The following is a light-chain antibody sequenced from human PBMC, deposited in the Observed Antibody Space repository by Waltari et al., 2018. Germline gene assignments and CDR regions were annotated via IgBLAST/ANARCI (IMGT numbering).Light chain of an antibody. J-gene: IGLJ1*01. Sequence: QSALTRPPSASGSPGQSVTISCTGASSDIGAVSWYQHHPGKAPKLMIYDVTKRPSGVPDRFSGSGSGNTASLTVSGLQPEDEADYYCTSDAGSNSNSFYVFGTGTKVTVL. V-gene: IGLV2-8*01. CDR1: SSDIGA. CDR2: DVT. CDR3: TSDAGSNSNSFYV.